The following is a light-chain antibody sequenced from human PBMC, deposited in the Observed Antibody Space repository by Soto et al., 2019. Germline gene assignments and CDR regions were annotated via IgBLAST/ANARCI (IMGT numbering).Light chain of an antibody. CDR3: QHYNSYSEA. CDR2: KAS. J-gene: IGKJ1*01. CDR1: QTISSW. V-gene: IGKV1-5*03. Sequence: IHINKSPSTRCGALEDLVTITCRASQTISSWLAWYQQKPGKAPKLLIYKASTLKSGVPSRFSGSGSGTEFTLTISSLQPDDFATYYCQHYNSYSEAFGLPTTADI.